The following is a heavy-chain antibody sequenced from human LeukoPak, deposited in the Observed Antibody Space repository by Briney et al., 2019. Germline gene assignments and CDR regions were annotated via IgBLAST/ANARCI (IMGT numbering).Heavy chain of an antibody. Sequence: GRSLRLPCAASGFTFSSYGMHWVRQAPGKGLEWVAVISYDGSNKYYADSVKGRFTISRDNSKNTLYLQMNSLRAEDTAVYYCAKDTGDSSGYYLPPDYWGQGTLVTVSS. V-gene: IGHV3-30*18. CDR3: AKDTGDSSGYYLPPDY. D-gene: IGHD3-22*01. J-gene: IGHJ4*02. CDR1: GFTFSSYG. CDR2: ISYDGSNK.